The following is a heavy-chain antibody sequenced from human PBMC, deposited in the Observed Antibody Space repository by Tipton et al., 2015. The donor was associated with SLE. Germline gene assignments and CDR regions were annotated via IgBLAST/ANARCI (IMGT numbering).Heavy chain of an antibody. J-gene: IGHJ4*02. CDR2: IDYSGST. Sequence: TLSLTCAVSGASISDYYWTWIRQFPGKGLEWIGYIDYSGSTNYNPSLKSRVTISVDTSKNQFSLKLSSVTAADTAVYYCARDGLAVAGLDYWGQGTLVTVSS. V-gene: IGHV4-59*12. D-gene: IGHD6-19*01. CDR1: GASISDYY. CDR3: ARDGLAVAGLDY.